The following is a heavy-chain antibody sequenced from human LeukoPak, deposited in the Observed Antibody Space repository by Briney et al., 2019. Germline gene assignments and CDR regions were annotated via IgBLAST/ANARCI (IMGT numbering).Heavy chain of an antibody. J-gene: IGHJ4*02. V-gene: IGHV1-2*02. Sequence: ASVKLSCKASGYTFTGCYMHWGRQAPGQGLWWMVWNNPNSGGTNYAQKFQGRVTMTRDSSISTAYMGLSRLRSDDTAVNYCANTYYYGSGSYPGGYWGQGTLVTVSS. CDR1: GYTFTGCY. CDR2: NNPNSGGT. D-gene: IGHD3-10*01. CDR3: ANTYYYGSGSYPGGY.